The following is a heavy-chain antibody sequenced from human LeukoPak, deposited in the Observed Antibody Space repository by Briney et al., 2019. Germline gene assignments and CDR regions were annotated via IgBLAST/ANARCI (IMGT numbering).Heavy chain of an antibody. V-gene: IGHV4-34*01. CDR2: INHSGST. D-gene: IGHD3-3*01. CDR1: GGSFSGYY. Sequence: SETLSFTCAVYGGSFSGYYWSWIRQPPGKGLEWMGEINHSGSTNYNPSLTSRVTLSVDTSKNQFALTLSSVTAADTAVYPCARGIYDFWSGYYRRYYYYMDVWGKGTPVTVSS. CDR3: ARGIYDFWSGYYRRYYYYMDV. J-gene: IGHJ6*03.